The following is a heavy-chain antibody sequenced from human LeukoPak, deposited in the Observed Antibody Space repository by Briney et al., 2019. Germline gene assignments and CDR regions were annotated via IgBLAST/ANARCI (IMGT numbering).Heavy chain of an antibody. D-gene: IGHD3-16*01. V-gene: IGHV3-7*01. CDR2: IKQDGNEK. J-gene: IGHJ4*02. CDR1: GFTFSSYW. Sequence: GGSLRVSCAVSGFTFSSYWMGWVRQAPGKGLEWVANIKQDGNEKFYVDSVRGRFTISRDNAKSSLCLQMNSLRVEDTAVYYCARLWGHSYALDYWGQGTLVTVSS. CDR3: ARLWGHSYALDY.